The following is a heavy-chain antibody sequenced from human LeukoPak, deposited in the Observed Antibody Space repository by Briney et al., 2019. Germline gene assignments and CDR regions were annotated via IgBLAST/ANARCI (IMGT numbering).Heavy chain of an antibody. J-gene: IGHJ4*02. Sequence: ASVKVSCKVSGYTLTELSMHWVRQAPGKGLEWMGGFDPEDGETIYAQKFQGRVTMTEDTSTDTAYMELSSLRAEDTAVYYCARVFRPRDPGVASRSGWGFDYWGQGTLVTVSS. CDR3: ARVFRPRDPGVASRSGWGFDY. D-gene: IGHD6-19*01. V-gene: IGHV1-24*01. CDR2: FDPEDGET. CDR1: GYTLTELS.